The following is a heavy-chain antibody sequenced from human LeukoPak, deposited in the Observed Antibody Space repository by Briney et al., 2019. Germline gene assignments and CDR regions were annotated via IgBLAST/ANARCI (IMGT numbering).Heavy chain of an antibody. CDR2: ISSSGSTK. CDR3: ARARRSQYSYYGMDV. Sequence: GGSLRLSCAASGFTFNNYEMNWVRQAPGKGLDWVSFISSSGSTKYYADSVKGRFTISRDNAKKSLDLQMNSLRAEDTAVYYCARARRSQYSYYGMDVWGQGTTVTVSS. V-gene: IGHV3-48*03. D-gene: IGHD3-16*01. CDR1: GFTFNNYE. J-gene: IGHJ6*02.